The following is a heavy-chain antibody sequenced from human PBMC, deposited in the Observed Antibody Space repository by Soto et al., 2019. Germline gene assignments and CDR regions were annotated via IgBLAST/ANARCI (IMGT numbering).Heavy chain of an antibody. Sequence: QVQLQESGPGLMKPSETLSLTCTVSGASITSSSYWSWIRQPAGKGLEWLGRFSLSGTTNYNPSLRSRVTMSADVYKNQFSLRLTSVTAADTALYYCARGMTPPGAPAWYYFDSWGQGTLVTVSS. CDR3: ARGMTPPGAPAWYYFDS. J-gene: IGHJ4*02. D-gene: IGHD2-8*02. V-gene: IGHV4-4*07. CDR2: FSLSGTT. CDR1: GASITSSSY.